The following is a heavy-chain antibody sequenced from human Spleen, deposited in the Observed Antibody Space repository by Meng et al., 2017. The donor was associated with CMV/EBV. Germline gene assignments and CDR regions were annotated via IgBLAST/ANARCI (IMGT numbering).Heavy chain of an antibody. D-gene: IGHD3-10*01. V-gene: IGHV3-7*01. CDR2: IKQDGSER. J-gene: IGHJ6*02. CDR1: EFTFSGYW. Sequence: GGSLRLSXTASEFTFSGYWMSWVRQAPGKGLEWVAKIKQDGSERYYVESVKGRFTISRDNAKKSLYLQMNSLRPEDTALYYCVRDNHGFGELRQDVWGQGTTVTVSS. CDR3: VRDNHGFGELRQDV.